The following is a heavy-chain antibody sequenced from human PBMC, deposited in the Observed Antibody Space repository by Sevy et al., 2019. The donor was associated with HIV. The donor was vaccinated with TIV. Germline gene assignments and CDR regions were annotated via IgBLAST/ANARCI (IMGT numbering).Heavy chain of an antibody. Sequence: SENLSLTCTVSGSSISSYYWSWIRQPAGKGLEWIGRIYTSGSTNYKPSLKSRVTMSVDTSKNQFSLKLSSVTAADTAVYYCAAYDYVWGSYRPYFDYWGQGILVTVSS. V-gene: IGHV4-4*07. J-gene: IGHJ4*02. CDR1: GSSISSYY. CDR3: AAYDYVWGSYRPYFDY. D-gene: IGHD3-16*02. CDR2: IYTSGST.